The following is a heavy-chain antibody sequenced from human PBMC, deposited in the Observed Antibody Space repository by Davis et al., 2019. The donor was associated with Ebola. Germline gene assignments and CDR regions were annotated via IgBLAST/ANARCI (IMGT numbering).Heavy chain of an antibody. Sequence: MPSETLSLTCTVSGGSISSYYWSWIRQPPGKGLEWIGSIYYSGSTYYNPSLKSRVTISVDKSKNQFSLKLSSVTATDTAVYYCARDLPMVQGTWGQGTLVTVSS. J-gene: IGHJ5*02. CDR3: ARDLPMVQGT. CDR1: GGSISSYY. CDR2: IYYSGST. V-gene: IGHV4-39*02. D-gene: IGHD3-10*01.